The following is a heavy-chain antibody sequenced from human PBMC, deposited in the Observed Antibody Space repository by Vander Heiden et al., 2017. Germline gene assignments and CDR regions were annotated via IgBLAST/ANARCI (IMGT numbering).Heavy chain of an antibody. CDR3: AKDNYYYFDY. CDR1: GFTFSNYG. V-gene: IGHV3-23*01. CDR2: ISGSGGST. D-gene: IGHD1-7*01. J-gene: IGHJ4*02. Sequence: EVQLLESGGGLVQPGGSLRPSCAAPGFTFSNYGMSWVRQAAGKGLEWVSAISGSGGSTYYADSVKGRFTISRDNSKNTLYLQMNSLRAEDTAVYYCAKDNYYYFDYWGQGTLVTVSS.